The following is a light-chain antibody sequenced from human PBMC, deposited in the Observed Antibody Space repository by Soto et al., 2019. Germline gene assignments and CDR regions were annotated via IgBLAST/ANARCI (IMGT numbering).Light chain of an antibody. J-gene: IGKJ5*01. CDR3: QQRSSWPLT. Sequence: IVMTQSPATLSVSPGERATLSFRASQSVSSNLACYQQKPGHAPRLLIYVASNRATGIPARFSGSGSGTDFTLTISSLEPEDFAVYYCQQRSSWPLTFGQGTRLEI. V-gene: IGKV3-11*01. CDR2: VAS. CDR1: QSVSSN.